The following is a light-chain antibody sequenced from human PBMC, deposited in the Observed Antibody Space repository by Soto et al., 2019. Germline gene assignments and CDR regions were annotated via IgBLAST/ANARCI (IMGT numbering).Light chain of an antibody. CDR3: QQYNNWPPWT. V-gene: IGKV3-15*01. CDR1: QNIRNN. J-gene: IGKJ1*01. Sequence: EVVITQSPASLSVSPGERVTLSCRASQNIRNNLAWYQQKPGQSPRLLISGTSTREAGVPGRFSGSGSGTEFTLIISSLQSEDFAIYYCQQYNNWPPWTFGQGTKVDIK. CDR2: GTS.